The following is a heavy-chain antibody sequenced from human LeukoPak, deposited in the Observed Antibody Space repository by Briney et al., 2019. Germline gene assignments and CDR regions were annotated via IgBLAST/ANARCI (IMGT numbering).Heavy chain of an antibody. Sequence: SVKVSCTASGGTFSSYAISWVRQAPGQGLEWMGGIIPIFGTANYAQKFQGRVTITADESTSTAYMELSSLRSEDTAVYYCARARVGATTLAAFDIWGQGTMVTVSS. CDR1: GGTFSSYA. CDR2: IIPIFGTA. J-gene: IGHJ3*02. D-gene: IGHD1-26*01. V-gene: IGHV1-69*01. CDR3: ARARVGATTLAAFDI.